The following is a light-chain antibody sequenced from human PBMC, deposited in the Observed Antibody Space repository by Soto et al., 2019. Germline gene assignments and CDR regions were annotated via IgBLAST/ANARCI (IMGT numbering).Light chain of an antibody. J-gene: IGLJ2*01. CDR2: GNT. Sequence: QAVVTQPPSVSGAPGQRVTISCTGSSSNIGAGYDVHWYQQLPGRAPNLLIYGNTNRPSGVPDRFSGSKSGTSASLAITGLQAEDEADYYCLSFDSSLSVVFGGGTKLTVL. CDR1: SSNIGAGYD. V-gene: IGLV1-40*01. CDR3: LSFDSSLSVV.